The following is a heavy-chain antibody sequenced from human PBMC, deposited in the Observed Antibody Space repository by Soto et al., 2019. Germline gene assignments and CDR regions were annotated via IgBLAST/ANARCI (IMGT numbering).Heavy chain of an antibody. Sequence: QVQLVQSGSESMQPGASVKVSCKGSGYNFNSHSINWLRQAPGQGLEWMGWFNPNTVNPTYGQGFTGRFVFSVDTSVSTVYLQIFRLKADDSAVYYCTRDSVSGSFDYWGQGTLVTVSS. CDR2: FNPNTVNP. J-gene: IGHJ4*02. D-gene: IGHD1-26*01. CDR1: GYNFNSHS. CDR3: TRDSVSGSFDY. V-gene: IGHV7-4-1*01.